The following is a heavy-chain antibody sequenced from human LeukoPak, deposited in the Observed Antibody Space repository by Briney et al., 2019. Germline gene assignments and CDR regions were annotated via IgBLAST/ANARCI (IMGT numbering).Heavy chain of an antibody. D-gene: IGHD4-17*01. J-gene: IGHJ3*02. CDR3: ARAHIDYGDAFDI. CDR1: GGTFSSYA. CDR2: IIPIFGTA. V-gene: IGHV1-69*06. Sequence: ASVKVSCKASGGTFSSYAISWVRQAPGQGLEWMGGIIPIFGTANYAQKFQGRVTITADKSTSTAYMELSSLRSEDTAVYYCARAHIDYGDAFDIWGQGTMVTVSS.